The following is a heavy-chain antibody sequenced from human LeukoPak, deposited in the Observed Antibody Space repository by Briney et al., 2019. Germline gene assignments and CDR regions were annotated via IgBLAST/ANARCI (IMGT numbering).Heavy chain of an antibody. Sequence: GGSLRLSCAASGFTFSSYAMSWVRQAPGKGLEWVSAISGSGGSTYYADSVKGRFTISRDNSKNTLYLQTNSLRAEDTAVYYCARDRAKNWNYFDYWGQGTLVTVSS. CDR2: ISGSGGST. CDR3: ARDRAKNWNYFDY. CDR1: GFTFSSYA. J-gene: IGHJ4*02. D-gene: IGHD1-1*01. V-gene: IGHV3-23*01.